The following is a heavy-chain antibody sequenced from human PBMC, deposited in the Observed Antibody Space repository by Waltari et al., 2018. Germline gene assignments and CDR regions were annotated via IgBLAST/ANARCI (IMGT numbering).Heavy chain of an antibody. CDR3: ARDSHTKGYYYYYGMDV. J-gene: IGHJ6*02. V-gene: IGHV1-46*01. D-gene: IGHD3-3*01. CDR1: GYTFTSYY. Sequence: QVQLVQSGAEVKKPGASVKVSCKASGYTFTSYYMHWVRPAPGQGLEWMGIINPSGGSTSYAQKFQGRVTMTRDTSTSTVYMELSSLRSEDTAVYYCARDSHTKGYYYYYGMDVWGQGTTVTVSS. CDR2: INPSGGST.